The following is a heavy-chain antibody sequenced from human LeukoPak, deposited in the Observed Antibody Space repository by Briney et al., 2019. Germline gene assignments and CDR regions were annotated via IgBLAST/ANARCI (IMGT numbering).Heavy chain of an antibody. CDR2: ISGSGTNT. J-gene: IGHJ4*02. V-gene: IGHV3-23*01. Sequence: GGSLRLSCAASGFTFSSYAMSWVRQAPGKGLEWVSAISGSGTNTYYADSVKGRFTISRDNSKNTLYLHMNSLRGEDTAIYYCAKEVWYYSGPHDYWGQGALVTVSS. D-gene: IGHD6-19*01. CDR3: AKEVWYYSGPHDY. CDR1: GFTFSSYA.